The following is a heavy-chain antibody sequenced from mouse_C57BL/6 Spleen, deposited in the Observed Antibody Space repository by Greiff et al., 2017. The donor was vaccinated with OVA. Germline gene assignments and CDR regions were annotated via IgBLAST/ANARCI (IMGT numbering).Heavy chain of an antibody. Sequence: QVQLQQSGAELVRPGASVKLSCKASGYTFTSYTMHWVKQRPGRGLEWIGYINPSSGDTKYNQKFKDKATLTADKSSSTAYMQLSSLTSEDSAVYYSALYAGYYPYWGQGTTLTVSS. CDR1: GYTFTSYT. D-gene: IGHD2-3*01. J-gene: IGHJ2*01. V-gene: IGHV1-4*01. CDR3: ALYAGYYPY. CDR2: INPSSGDT.